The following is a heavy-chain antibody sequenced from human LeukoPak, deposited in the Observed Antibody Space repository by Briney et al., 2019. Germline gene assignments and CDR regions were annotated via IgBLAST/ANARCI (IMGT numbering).Heavy chain of an antibody. V-gene: IGHV3-30*04. CDR3: ARDLDSWCGYYGPLLFDP. CDR2: ISYDGNNK. D-gene: IGHD3-3*01. CDR1: GFTFSNYA. J-gene: IGHJ5*02. Sequence: GGSLRLSCAASGFTFSNYAMNWVRQAPGGGLEWVAAISYDGNNKFYADSVKGRFTISRDNSKNTLYLQANSLRAEDTAVYYCARDLDSWCGYYGPLLFDPWGQGTLVTVSS.